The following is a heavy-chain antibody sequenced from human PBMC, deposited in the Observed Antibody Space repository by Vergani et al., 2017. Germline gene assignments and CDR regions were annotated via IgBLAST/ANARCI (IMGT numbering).Heavy chain of an antibody. Sequence: QVQLVQSGAEVKKPGASVKVSCKASGYTFTSYGISWVRQAPGQGLEWMGWISAYNGNTNYAQKLQGRVTMTTDTSTSTAYMELRSLRSDDTAVYYCERADEITFGGVIVGFDYWGQGTLVTVSS. CDR2: ISAYNGNT. V-gene: IGHV1-18*01. CDR1: GYTFTSYG. CDR3: ERADEITFGGVIVGFDY. J-gene: IGHJ4*02. D-gene: IGHD3-16*02.